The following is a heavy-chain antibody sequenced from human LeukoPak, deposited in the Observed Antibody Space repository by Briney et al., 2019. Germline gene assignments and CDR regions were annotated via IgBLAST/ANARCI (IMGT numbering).Heavy chain of an antibody. CDR3: ARVRVGGTPLKVYFDL. Sequence: SETLSLTCTVSGGSISSYYWSWIRQPPGKGLEWIGYIYYSGSTNYNPSLKSRVTISVDPSTNHFSLTLSSVNAADPAVYSCARVRVGGTPLKVYFDLWGRGTLVTVSS. CDR2: IYYSGST. J-gene: IGHJ2*01. CDR1: GGSISSYY. D-gene: IGHD6-19*01. V-gene: IGHV4-59*01.